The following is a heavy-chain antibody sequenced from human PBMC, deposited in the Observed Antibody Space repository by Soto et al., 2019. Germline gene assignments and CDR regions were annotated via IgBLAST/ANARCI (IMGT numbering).Heavy chain of an antibody. CDR2: ISYDGSNK. V-gene: IGHV3-30-3*01. CDR3: AREKLQQLMNWFDP. CDR1: GFTFSSYA. Sequence: GGSLRLSCAASGFTFSSYAMHWVRQAPGKGLEWVAVISYDGSNKYYADSVKGRFTISRDNSKNTLYLQMNSLRAEDTAVYYCAREKLQQLMNWFDPWGQGTLVTVS. D-gene: IGHD6-13*01. J-gene: IGHJ5*02.